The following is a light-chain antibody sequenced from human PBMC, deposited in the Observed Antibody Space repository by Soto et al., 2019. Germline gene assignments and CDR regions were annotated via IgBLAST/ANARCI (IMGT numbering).Light chain of an antibody. V-gene: IGLV2-14*01. CDR3: SSHTTSNTWV. Sequence: QSVLTQPASVSGSPGQSISISCTGTSSDIGAYDYVSWHQQYPVTAPKLIIYAVTDRPSGISDRFSASKSGNTASLAISGLQPEEEADYYCSSHTTSNTWVFGGGTKLTVL. CDR1: SSDIGAYDY. CDR2: AVT. J-gene: IGLJ3*02.